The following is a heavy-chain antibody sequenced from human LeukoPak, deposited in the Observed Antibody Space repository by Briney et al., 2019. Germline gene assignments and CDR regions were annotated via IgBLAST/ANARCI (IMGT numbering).Heavy chain of an antibody. V-gene: IGHV3-33*01. D-gene: IGHD6-6*01. CDR1: GFTFSSYG. Sequence: GGSLRLSCAASGFTFSSYGMHWVRQAPGKGLEWVAVIWYDGSNKYYADSVKGRFTISRDNSKNTLYLQMNSLRAEDTAVYYCARRAARGDWFDPWGQGTLVTVSS. CDR2: IWYDGSNK. J-gene: IGHJ5*02. CDR3: ARRAARGDWFDP.